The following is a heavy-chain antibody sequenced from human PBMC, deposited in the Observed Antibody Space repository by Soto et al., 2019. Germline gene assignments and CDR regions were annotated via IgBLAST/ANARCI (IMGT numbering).Heavy chain of an antibody. CDR3: ARTPGYSSRWPCYYYGRHG. V-gene: IGHV5-10-1*01. CDR1: GYSFTSYW. D-gene: IGHD6-13*01. Sequence: GESLKISCKGSGYSFTSYWISWARQMPGKGLEWMGRIDPSDSYTNYSPSFQGHVTISADKSISTAYLQWSSLKASDTAMYYCARTPGYSSRWPCYYYGRHGRRQGTT. J-gene: IGHJ6*02. CDR2: IDPSDSYT.